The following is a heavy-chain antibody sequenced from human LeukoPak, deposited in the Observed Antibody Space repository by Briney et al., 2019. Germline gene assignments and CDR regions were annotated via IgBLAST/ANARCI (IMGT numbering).Heavy chain of an antibody. CDR2: ITGSSGDI. Sequence: GGSLRLSCAASGFTFRAYSLSWVRQAPGKGLEWVSFITGSSGDILYADSVKGRFTVSRDNAKNTLYLQMDSLTAEDMAVYFCARVAGHYFDYWGQGSLVTVSS. CDR1: GFTFRAYS. V-gene: IGHV3-21*05. J-gene: IGHJ4*02. CDR3: ARVAGHYFDY. D-gene: IGHD3-10*01.